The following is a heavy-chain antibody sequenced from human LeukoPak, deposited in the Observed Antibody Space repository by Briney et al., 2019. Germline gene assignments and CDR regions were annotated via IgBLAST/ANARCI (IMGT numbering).Heavy chain of an antibody. CDR1: GFDFSTYS. CDR2: ISSKSMTI. CDR3: ARDEPYGSGSPPLD. J-gene: IGHJ4*02. V-gene: IGHV3-48*04. Sequence: GGSLRLSCAASGFDFSTYSMNWVRQAPGKGLEWVSYISSKSMTIYYGDSVKGRFSISRDNAKNSLYLQMNSLRAEDTAVYYCARDEPYGSGSPPLDWGQGTLVTVSS. D-gene: IGHD3-10*01.